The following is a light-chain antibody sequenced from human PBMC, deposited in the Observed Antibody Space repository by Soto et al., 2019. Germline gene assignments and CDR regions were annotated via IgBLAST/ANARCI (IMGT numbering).Light chain of an antibody. CDR1: SSDVGSYNL. Sequence: QSALTQPASVSGSPGQSITISCTGTSSDVGSYNLVSWYQQHSGKAPKLIIYEGVKRPSGVSNRFSGSKSGNTASLTISGLQAEDEADYYCCSYVGSSWVFGGGTQLTVL. CDR3: CSYVGSSWV. J-gene: IGLJ3*02. CDR2: EGV. V-gene: IGLV2-23*01.